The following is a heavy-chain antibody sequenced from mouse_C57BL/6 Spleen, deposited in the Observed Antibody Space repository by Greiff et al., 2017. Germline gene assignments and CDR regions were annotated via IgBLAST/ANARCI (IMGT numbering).Heavy chain of an antibody. CDR1: GFTFSSYG. J-gene: IGHJ2*01. Sequence: DVQLVESGGDLVKPGGSLKLSCAASGFTFSSYGMSWVRQTPDKRLEWVATISSGGSYTYYPDSVKGRFTISRDNAKNTLYLQMSSLKSEDTAMYYCARQTGNFDYWGQGTTLTVSS. CDR2: ISSGGSYT. V-gene: IGHV5-6*01. CDR3: ARQTGNFDY.